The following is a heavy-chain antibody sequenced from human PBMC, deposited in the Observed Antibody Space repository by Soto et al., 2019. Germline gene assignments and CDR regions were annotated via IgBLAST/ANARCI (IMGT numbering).Heavy chain of an antibody. D-gene: IGHD5-12*01. CDR1: GGTFSSYA. J-gene: IGHJ6*02. CDR2: IIPIFGTA. Sequence: QVQLVQSGAEVKKPGSSVKVSCKASGGTFSSYAISWVRQAPGQGLEWMGGIIPIFGTANYAQKFQGRVTITADESTSTGYMELSSLRSEDTAVYYCATHPMATITYYYRMDVWGQGTTVTVSS. V-gene: IGHV1-69*12. CDR3: ATHPMATITYYYRMDV.